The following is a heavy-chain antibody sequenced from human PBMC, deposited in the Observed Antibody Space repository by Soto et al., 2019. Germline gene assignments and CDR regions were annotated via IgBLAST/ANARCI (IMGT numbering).Heavy chain of an antibody. D-gene: IGHD3-3*01. CDR2: INGDGGTT. V-gene: IGHV3-74*01. CDR1: GFTFSSSW. CDR3: ASIGDPTFDC. Sequence: EVQLVESGGGLVQPVGSLSLSCAASGFTFSSSWMHWFRQAPGKGLVWVSRINGDGGTTDYADSVKGRFTISRDNAPNTLYLQMHSLRGEDTAVYYCASIGDPTFDCWGQGTLVTVSS. J-gene: IGHJ4*02.